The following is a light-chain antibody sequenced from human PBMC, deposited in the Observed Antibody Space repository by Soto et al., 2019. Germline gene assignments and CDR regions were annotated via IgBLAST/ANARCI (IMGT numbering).Light chain of an antibody. CDR3: QQYNNWPFT. CDR1: QSVNSN. J-gene: IGKJ3*01. V-gene: IGKV3-15*01. Sequence: EIMMTQSPVTLSVSPGERATLSCRASQSVNSNLAWYQLKPGQAPRLLIYGASTRATGIPASFIGNGSGTEFTLTASSLQPEDFAVYYCQQYNNWPFTFGPGTKVDIK. CDR2: GAS.